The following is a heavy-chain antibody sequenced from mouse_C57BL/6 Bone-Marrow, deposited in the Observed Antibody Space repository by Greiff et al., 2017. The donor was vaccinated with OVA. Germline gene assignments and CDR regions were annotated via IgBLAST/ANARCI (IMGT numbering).Heavy chain of an antibody. D-gene: IGHD2-3*01. J-gene: IGHJ1*03. CDR3: TVIYDGYLYWYFDV. CDR2: IYPGNSDT. V-gene: IGHV1-5*01. CDR1: GYTFTSYW. Sequence: VQLKESGTVLARPGASVKMSCKTSGYTFTSYWLHWVKQRPGPGLEWIGAIYPGNSDTSYNQKFKGKAKLTAVTSASTAYMELSSLTNEDSAVYYCTVIYDGYLYWYFDVWGTGTTVTVSS.